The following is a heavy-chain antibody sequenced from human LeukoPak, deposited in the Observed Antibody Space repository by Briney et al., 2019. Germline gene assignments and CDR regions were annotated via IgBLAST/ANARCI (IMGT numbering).Heavy chain of an antibody. CDR1: GYTFTSYV. V-gene: IGHV1-8*01. J-gene: IGHJ6*04. CDR3: ARGLLWFGELLTMDV. D-gene: IGHD3-10*01. Sequence: ASVKASCKASGYTFTSYVINWVRQATGQGLEWMGWMNPNSGNTGYAQKFQGRVTMTRNTSISTAYMELSSLRSEDTAVYYCARGLLWFGELLTMDVWGKGTTVTVSS. CDR2: MNPNSGNT.